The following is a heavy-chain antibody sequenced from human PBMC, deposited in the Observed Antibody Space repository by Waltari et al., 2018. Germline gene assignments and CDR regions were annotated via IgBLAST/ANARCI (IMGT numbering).Heavy chain of an antibody. CDR1: GGSFSGYY. D-gene: IGHD2-15*01. CDR2: INHSGST. J-gene: IGHJ4*02. Sequence: QVQLQQWGAGLLKPSETLSLTCAVYGGSFSGYYWSWIRQPPGKGLEWIGEINHSGSTNHHPSLKRRVTIAVDTSKNQFSLKLSSVTAADTAVYYCARGRYCSGGSCYLYYYDSSGYYPLFDYWGQGTLVTVSS. CDR3: ARGRYCSGGSCYLYYYDSSGYYPLFDY. V-gene: IGHV4-34*01.